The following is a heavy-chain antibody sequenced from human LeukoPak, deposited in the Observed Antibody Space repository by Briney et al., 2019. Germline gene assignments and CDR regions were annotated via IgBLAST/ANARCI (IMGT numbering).Heavy chain of an antibody. D-gene: IGHD5-12*01. V-gene: IGHV3-13*01. J-gene: IGHJ4*02. CDR3: ARDASGGLLDY. Sequence: GGSVRLSCAASGFTFSSYDMHWVRQATGKGLEWVSAIGTAGDTYYPGSVKGRFTISRENAKNSLYLQMNSLRAGDTAVYYCARDASGGLLDYWGQGTLVTVSS. CDR1: GFTFSSYD. CDR2: IGTAGDT.